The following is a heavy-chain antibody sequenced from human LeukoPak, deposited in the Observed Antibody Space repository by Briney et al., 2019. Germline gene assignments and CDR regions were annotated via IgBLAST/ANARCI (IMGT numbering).Heavy chain of an antibody. CDR3: ARAIAVTPWYFDL. V-gene: IGHV3-11*03. D-gene: IGHD6-19*01. CDR2: IRSSGSDT. Sequence: GGSLRLSCAASGFTFSDYHMGWIRQAPGKGLEWISYIRSSGSDTNYADSVRGRFTISRDNAKNSLYLQMNSLRAEDTAVYYCARAIAVTPWYFDLWGRGTLVTVSS. J-gene: IGHJ2*01. CDR1: GFTFSDYH.